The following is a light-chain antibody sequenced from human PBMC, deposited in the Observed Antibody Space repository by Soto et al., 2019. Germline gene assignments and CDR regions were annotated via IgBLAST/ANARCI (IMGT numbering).Light chain of an antibody. V-gene: IGKV1-39*01. CDR2: ATS. Sequence: LSASVGDRVTITCRASQSISSWLAWYKQKPGTAPKLLIYATSNLQSGVPSRFSGSGSGTDFTLTINSLKPEDFETYYCQQAYSTPWTFGQGTKVDIK. CDR1: QSISSW. J-gene: IGKJ1*01. CDR3: QQAYSTPWT.